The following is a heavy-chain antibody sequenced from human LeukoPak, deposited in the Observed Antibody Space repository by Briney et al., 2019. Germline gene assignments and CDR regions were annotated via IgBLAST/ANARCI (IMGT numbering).Heavy chain of an antibody. CDR1: GYTVTSYG. CDR2: ISAYNGNT. CDR3: ARDHLAWIRSDY. V-gene: IGHV1-18*01. Sequence: ASVKVSCKASGYTVTSYGISWVRQAPGQGLEWMGWISAYNGNTNYAQKLQGRVTMTTDTSTSTAYMELRSLRSDDTAVYYCARDHLAWIRSDYWGQGTLVTVSS. J-gene: IGHJ4*02. D-gene: IGHD2-2*03.